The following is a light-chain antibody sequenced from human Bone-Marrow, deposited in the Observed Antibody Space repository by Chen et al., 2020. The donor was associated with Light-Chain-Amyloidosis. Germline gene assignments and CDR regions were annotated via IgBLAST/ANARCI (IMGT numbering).Light chain of an antibody. J-gene: IGKJ5*01. V-gene: IGKV3D-11*01. CDR2: DAS. CDR1: QGVNNY. Sequence: IVLTQSPATLSLSPGERATLSCRASQGVNNYLGWYQQKPGLAPRLLIYDASTRAPEITSRFSGSGSGTDLTLTISSLEPEDFAVYYCQKRSNSVTFGQGTRLEIK. CDR3: QKRSNSVT.